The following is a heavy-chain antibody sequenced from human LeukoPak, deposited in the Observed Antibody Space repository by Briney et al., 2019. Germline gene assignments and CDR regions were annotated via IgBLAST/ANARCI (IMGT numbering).Heavy chain of an antibody. CDR2: IYHSGST. D-gene: IGHD3-10*01. J-gene: IGHJ4*02. CDR1: GYSISSGYY. V-gene: IGHV4-38-2*01. CDR3: ARTQLRGFYFDY. Sequence: SETLSLTCAVSGYSISSGYYWDWIRQPPGKGLEWIGSIYHSGSTYYNPSLKSRVTISVDTSKNQFSLKLSSVTAADTAVYYCARTQLRGFYFDYWGQETLVTVSS.